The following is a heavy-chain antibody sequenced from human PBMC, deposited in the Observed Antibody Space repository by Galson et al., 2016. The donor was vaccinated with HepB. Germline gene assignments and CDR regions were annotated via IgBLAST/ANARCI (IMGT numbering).Heavy chain of an antibody. D-gene: IGHD3-16*02. CDR3: ARGLTVYDYLWARHRSGRAVFWDF. CDR2: IHHSGSA. Sequence: SETLSLTCAVFGGSFNTYYWTWIRQSPGKGLEWIGEIHHSGSANYSPSFESRVTISVDTSNNQFSLKMTSVTAADSAVYYCARGLTVYDYLWARHRSGRAVFWDFWGQGTLVTVSS. J-gene: IGHJ4*02. V-gene: IGHV4-34*01. CDR1: GGSFNTYY.